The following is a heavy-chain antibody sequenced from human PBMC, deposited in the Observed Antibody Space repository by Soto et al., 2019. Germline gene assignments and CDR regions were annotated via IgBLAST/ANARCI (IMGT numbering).Heavy chain of an antibody. CDR2: IYYSGST. J-gene: IGHJ5*02. Sequence: PLEILSLTCTVSGGSIISYYWSWIRQPPGKGLEWIGYIYYSGSTNYNPSLKSRVTISVDTSKNQFSLKLSSVTAADTAVYYCASSLGYCSSTSCWNWFDPWGQGTLVTVSS. CDR3: ASSLGYCSSTSCWNWFDP. D-gene: IGHD2-2*01. V-gene: IGHV4-59*08. CDR1: GGSIISYY.